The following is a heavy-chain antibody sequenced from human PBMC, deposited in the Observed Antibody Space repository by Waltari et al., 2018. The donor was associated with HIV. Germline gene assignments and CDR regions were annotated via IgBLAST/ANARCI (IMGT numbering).Heavy chain of an antibody. CDR2: INTDGTEN. Sequence: EVQLVESGGGLVQPGGSLRLSCTVSGFPFSATWMTWIRQAPGEGLERVANINTDGTENYYVDSVKGRFTISRDNAKNALYLQMNSLRVEDTAVYYCARDRGWQQFDYWGRGTLVTVSS. V-gene: IGHV3-7*01. CDR3: ARDRGWQQFDY. J-gene: IGHJ4*02. CDR1: GFPFSATW. D-gene: IGHD3-10*01.